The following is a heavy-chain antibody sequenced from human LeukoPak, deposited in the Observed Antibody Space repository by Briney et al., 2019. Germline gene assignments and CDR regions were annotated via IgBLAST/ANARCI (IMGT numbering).Heavy chain of an antibody. V-gene: IGHV3-21*06. D-gene: IGHD6-13*01. J-gene: IGHJ4*02. CDR3: ARVSTAASLAIDS. CDR1: GFTFSDYN. Sequence: GGSLRLSCAASGFTFSDYNMNWVRQAPGKGLEWVSVISTSSTYIYYADSVKGRFTISRDNAKNSLYLQMNSLRAEDTAVYYCARVSTAASLAIDSWGQGTLVTVST. CDR2: ISTSSTYI.